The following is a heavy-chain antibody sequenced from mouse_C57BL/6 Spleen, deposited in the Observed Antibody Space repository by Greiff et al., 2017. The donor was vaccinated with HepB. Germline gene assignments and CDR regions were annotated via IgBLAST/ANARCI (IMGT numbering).Heavy chain of an antibody. CDR2: IDPSDSET. J-gene: IGHJ1*03. D-gene: IGHD1-1*01. CDR3: ARIPYYYGSIYDWYFDV. Sequence: QVQLQQPGAELVRPGSSVKLSCKASGYTFTSYWMHWVKQRPIQGLEWIGNIDPSDSETHYNQKFKDKATLTVDKSSSTAYMQLSSLTSEDSAVYYCARIPYYYGSIYDWYFDVWGTGTTVTVSS. CDR1: GYTFTSYW. V-gene: IGHV1-52*01.